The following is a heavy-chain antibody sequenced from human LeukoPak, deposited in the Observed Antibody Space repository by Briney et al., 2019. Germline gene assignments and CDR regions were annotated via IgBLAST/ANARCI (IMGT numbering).Heavy chain of an antibody. CDR1: GGSFSGYY. CDR3: ARRPVYYDSPLNY. CDR2: INHSGST. J-gene: IGHJ4*02. Sequence: PSETLSLTCAVYGGSFSGYYWSWIRQPPGKGLEWIGEINHSGSTNYNPSLKSRVTISVDTSKNQFSLKLSSVTAADTAVYYCARRPVYYDSPLNYWGQGTLVTDSS. D-gene: IGHD3-22*01. V-gene: IGHV4-34*01.